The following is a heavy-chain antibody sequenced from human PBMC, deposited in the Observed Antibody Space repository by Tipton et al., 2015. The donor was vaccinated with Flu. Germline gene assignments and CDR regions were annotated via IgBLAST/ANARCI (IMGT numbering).Heavy chain of an antibody. V-gene: IGHV3-11*01. J-gene: IGHJ3*01. Sequence: SLRLSCAASGFTFSNYYMNWIRQAPGKGLEWVSYIRTTGTTMYYADSVKSRFTISRDNAKNSLLLQMSSLRAEDTAVYYCVRESRLKTPYAFDLWGQGTMVTVSS. D-gene: IGHD3-22*01. CDR2: IRTTGTTM. CDR1: GFTFSNYY. CDR3: VRESRLKTPYAFDL.